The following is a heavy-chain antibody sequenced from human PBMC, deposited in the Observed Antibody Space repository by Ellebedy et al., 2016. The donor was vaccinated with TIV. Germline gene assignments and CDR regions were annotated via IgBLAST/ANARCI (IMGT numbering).Heavy chain of an antibody. V-gene: IGHV4-59*01. CDR3: ARSAAWSKFDS. D-gene: IGHD2-8*02. CDR1: GASMRRDY. CDR2: IAFDGKT. J-gene: IGHJ4*02. Sequence: MPSETLSLTCSVSGASMRRDYWSWIRQPPGKGLEWIGFIAFDGKTNYNPSFKSRLTISSDMPKNQFSLNLRSVNAADTSIYFCARSAAWSKFDSWGQGALVTVSS.